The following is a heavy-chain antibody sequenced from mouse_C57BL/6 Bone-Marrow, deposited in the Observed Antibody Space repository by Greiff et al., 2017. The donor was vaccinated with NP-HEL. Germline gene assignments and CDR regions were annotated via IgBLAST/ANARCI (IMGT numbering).Heavy chain of an antibody. J-gene: IGHJ4*01. V-gene: IGHV7-3*01. Sequence: DVMLVESGGGLVQPGGSLSLSCAASGFTFTDYYMSWVRQPPGKALEWLGFIRNKANGYTTEYSASVKGRFAISRDNSQSILYLQMNALRAEDSATYYCARVKLGFYAMDYWGQGTSVTVSS. CDR2: IRNKANGYTT. CDR1: GFTFTDYY. CDR3: ARVKLGFYAMDY. D-gene: IGHD4-1*01.